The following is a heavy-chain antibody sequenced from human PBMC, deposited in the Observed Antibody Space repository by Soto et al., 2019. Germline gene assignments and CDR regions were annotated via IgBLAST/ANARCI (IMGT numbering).Heavy chain of an antibody. J-gene: IGHJ3*02. CDR3: ARAVEYVDAFDI. CDR2: ISSSSSTI. D-gene: IGHD1-1*01. CDR1: GFTFSSYS. Sequence: EVQLVESGGGLVQPGGSLRLSCAASGFTFSSYSMNWVRQAPGNGLEWVSYISSSSSTIYYADSVKGRFTISRDNAKNSLYLQMNSLRDEDTAVYDCARAVEYVDAFDIWGQGTMVTVSS. V-gene: IGHV3-48*02.